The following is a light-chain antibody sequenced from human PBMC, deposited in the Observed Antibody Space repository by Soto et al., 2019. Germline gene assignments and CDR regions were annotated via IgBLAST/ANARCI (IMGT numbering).Light chain of an antibody. J-gene: IGLJ2*01. Sequence: QSVLTQPASVSGSPGQSITISCTGTSSDVGGYNIVSWYQHHPGKAPKLMIYEVSHRPSGVSNRFSGSKSGNTASLTISGLQAEDEADYYCSSYTSYSTVVFGGGTKLTVL. CDR1: SSDVGGYNI. V-gene: IGLV2-14*01. CDR2: EVS. CDR3: SSYTSYSTVV.